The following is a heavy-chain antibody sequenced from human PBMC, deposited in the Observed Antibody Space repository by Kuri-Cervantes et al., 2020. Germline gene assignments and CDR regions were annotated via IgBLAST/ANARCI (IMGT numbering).Heavy chain of an antibody. CDR2: IYYSGST. V-gene: IGHV4-61*01. CDR3: ARLGAGYGSGSYDY. CDR1: GYSVSSGSYY. D-gene: IGHD3-10*01. Sequence: SETLSLTCAVSGYSVSSGSYYWSWIRQPPGKGLEWIGYIYYSGSTNYNPSLKSRVTISVDTSKNQFSLKLSSVTAADTAVYYCARLGAGYGSGSYDYWGQGTLVTVSS. J-gene: IGHJ4*02.